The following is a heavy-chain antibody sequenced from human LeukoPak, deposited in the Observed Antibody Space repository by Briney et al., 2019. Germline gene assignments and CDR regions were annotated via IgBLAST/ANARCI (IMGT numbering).Heavy chain of an antibody. V-gene: IGHV3-43*01. D-gene: IGHD1-26*01. CDR3: AKGATVGATLYYYMDV. CDR2: VSWDSGST. CDR1: GFTFEAYT. J-gene: IGHJ6*03. Sequence: GGSLRLSCAASGFTFEAYTMHWVRQVPGKGLEWVSLVSWDSGSTYYADSVKGRFTISRDISKNSLYLQMNSLRTEDTALYYCAKGATVGATLYYYMDVWGTGTTVTVSS.